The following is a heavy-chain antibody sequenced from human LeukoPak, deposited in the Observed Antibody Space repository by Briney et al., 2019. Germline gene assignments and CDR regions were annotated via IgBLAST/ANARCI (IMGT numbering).Heavy chain of an antibody. D-gene: IGHD3-9*01. CDR1: GYTFTSYY. CDR3: ARGPLRYFDWLLSVDY. J-gene: IGHJ4*02. Sequence: ASVKLSCKASGYTFTSYYMHWVRQAPGQGLEWMGIINPSGGSTSYAQKFQGRVTMTRDTSTSTVYMELSSLRSEDTAVYYCARGPLRYFDWLLSVDYWGQGTLVTVSS. CDR2: INPSGGST. V-gene: IGHV1-46*01.